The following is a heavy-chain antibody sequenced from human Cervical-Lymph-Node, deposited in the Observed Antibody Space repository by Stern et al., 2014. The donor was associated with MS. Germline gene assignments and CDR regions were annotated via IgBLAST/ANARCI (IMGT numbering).Heavy chain of an antibody. CDR3: ARDGSWSPLDY. CDR1: RGSISTYY. J-gene: IGHJ4*02. Sequence: QVQLQESGPRQVKTAETLSLTCSVSRGSISTYYWTWIRQPAGKGLGWIGRVSTTGNTGYNPSLKNRVTMSVDPSKNQFSQQLNSVTAADTAMYFCARDGSWSPLDYWGQGILVTVSS. CDR2: VSTTGNT. V-gene: IGHV4-4*07. D-gene: IGHD6-13*01.